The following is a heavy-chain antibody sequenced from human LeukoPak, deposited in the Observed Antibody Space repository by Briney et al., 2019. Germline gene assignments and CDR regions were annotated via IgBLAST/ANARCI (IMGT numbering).Heavy chain of an antibody. CDR3: ARGRSGWYFDY. J-gene: IGHJ4*02. D-gene: IGHD6-19*01. CDR1: GGSTSSYY. V-gene: IGHV4-59*01. CDR2: IYYSGST. Sequence: SETLSLTCTVSGGSTSSYYWSWIRQPPGKGLEWIGYIYYSGSTNYNPSLKSRVTISVDTSKNQFSLKLSSVTAADTAVYYCARGRSGWYFDYWGQGTLVTVSS.